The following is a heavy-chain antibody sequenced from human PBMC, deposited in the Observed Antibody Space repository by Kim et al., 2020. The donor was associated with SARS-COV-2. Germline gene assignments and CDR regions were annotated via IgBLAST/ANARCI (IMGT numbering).Heavy chain of an antibody. Sequence: SETLSLTCGVSGGSFNNYYWSWIRQAPGRGLEWIGEINHSGGTNYSPSLKSRVTISIDTSKNQFSLRLTSLTAADTAVYYCAREYCDYWTGPINYYYGM. CDR2: INHSGGT. D-gene: IGHD3-3*01. V-gene: IGHV4-34*01. CDR1: GGSFNNYY. J-gene: IGHJ6*01. CDR3: AREYCDYWTGPINYYYGM.